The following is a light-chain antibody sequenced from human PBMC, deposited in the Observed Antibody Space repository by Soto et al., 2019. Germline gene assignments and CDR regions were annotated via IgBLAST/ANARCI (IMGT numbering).Light chain of an antibody. J-gene: IGLJ7*01. CDR1: TSNIGAPYD. V-gene: IGLV1-40*01. CDR3: QSFDNSLNAYV. Sequence: QSVLTQPPSVSGAPGQSVTISCSGSTSNIGAPYDVHWYQQLPGTAPKLLIYGNTNRPSGVPDRFSGSRSGTSASLAITGLQAEDEADYYCQSFDNSLNAYVFGGGTQLTVL. CDR2: GNT.